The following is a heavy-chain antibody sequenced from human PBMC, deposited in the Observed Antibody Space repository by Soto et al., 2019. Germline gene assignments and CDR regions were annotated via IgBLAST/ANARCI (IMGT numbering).Heavy chain of an antibody. J-gene: IGHJ4*02. D-gene: IGHD6-19*01. CDR1: GFTFSTYA. CDR2: IVGSGAGT. Sequence: EVQLLESGRGLVQSGESLRLSCVVSGFTFSTYAMSWVRQAPGKGLEWVSAIVGSGAGTYYADSVKGRFTISRDNSKNTLYLQMNSLRAEDTAVYYCATISGPRRAVSGAGVFDFWGQGTLVTVSS. CDR3: ATISGPRRAVSGAGVFDF. V-gene: IGHV3-23*01.